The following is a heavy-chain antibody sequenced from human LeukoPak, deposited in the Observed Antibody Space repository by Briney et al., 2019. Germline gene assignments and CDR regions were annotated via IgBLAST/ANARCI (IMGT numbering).Heavy chain of an antibody. CDR3: ARVRIEESPIAAAGTDY. Sequence: EASVKVSCKASGYTFTGYYMHWVRQAPGQGLEWMGWINPNSGGTNYAQKFQGRVTMTRDTSISTAYMELSRLRSDDTAVYYCARVRIEESPIAAAGTDYWGQGTLVTVSS. V-gene: IGHV1-2*02. CDR2: INPNSGGT. J-gene: IGHJ4*02. D-gene: IGHD6-13*01. CDR1: GYTFTGYY.